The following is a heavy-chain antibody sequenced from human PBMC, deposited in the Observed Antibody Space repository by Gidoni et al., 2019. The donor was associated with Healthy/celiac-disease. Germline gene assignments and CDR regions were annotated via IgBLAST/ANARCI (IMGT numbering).Heavy chain of an antibody. J-gene: IGHJ6*02. CDR2: IYHSGST. D-gene: IGHD2-15*01. CDR3: ARSLYCSGGSCYSSYYYYGMDV. V-gene: IGHV4-38-2*01. Sequence: QVQLQESGPGLVKPSETLSLTCAVPGYSISSGYYWGWIRQPPGKGLEWIGSIYHSGSTYYNPSLKSRVTISVDTSKNQFSLKLSSVTAADTAVYYCARSLYCSGGSCYSSYYYYGMDVWGQGTTVTVSS. CDR1: GYSISSGYY.